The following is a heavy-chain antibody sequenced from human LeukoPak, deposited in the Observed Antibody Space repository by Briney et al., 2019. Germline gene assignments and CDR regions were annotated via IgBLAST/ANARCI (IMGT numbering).Heavy chain of an antibody. D-gene: IGHD3-10*01. CDR2: INHSGST. Sequence: SETLSLTCAVYGGSFSGYYWSWIRQPPGKGLEWIGEINHSGSTNYNPSLKSRVTISVDTSKNQFSLKLSSVTAADTALYYCARGFYTPRWFGGNWFDPWGQGTLVTVSS. CDR1: GGSFSGYY. V-gene: IGHV4-34*01. CDR3: ARGFYTPRWFGGNWFDP. J-gene: IGHJ5*02.